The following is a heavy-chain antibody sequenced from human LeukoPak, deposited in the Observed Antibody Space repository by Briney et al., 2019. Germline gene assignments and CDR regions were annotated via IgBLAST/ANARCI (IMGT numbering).Heavy chain of an antibody. CDR1: GFTFSSYA. J-gene: IGHJ1*01. CDR3: TFGSGSSH. V-gene: IGHV3-73*01. Sequence: GGSLRLSCAASGFTFSSYAMSWVRQASGKGLEWVGRIRSKANNYATAYAASVTGRFTISRDDSKNTAYLQMNSLKTEDTAVYYCTFGSGSSHWGQGTLVTVSS. D-gene: IGHD3-10*01. CDR2: IRSKANNYAT.